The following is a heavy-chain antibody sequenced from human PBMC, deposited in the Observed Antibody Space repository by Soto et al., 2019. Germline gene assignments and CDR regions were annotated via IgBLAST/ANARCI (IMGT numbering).Heavy chain of an antibody. D-gene: IGHD6-6*01. J-gene: IGHJ4*02. CDR2: VHPSGGNT. CDR1: GYSFTAYF. Sequence: ASGKVSCKASGYSFTAYFMHWVRQAPGQGLEWMGIVHPSGGNTNYAQKFQGRVTMTWDTSTTTVYMELSSLRSDDTAVYYCARAPYSSSSFFFDYWGQGTPVTVSS. CDR3: ARAPYSSSSFFFDY. V-gene: IGHV1-46*01.